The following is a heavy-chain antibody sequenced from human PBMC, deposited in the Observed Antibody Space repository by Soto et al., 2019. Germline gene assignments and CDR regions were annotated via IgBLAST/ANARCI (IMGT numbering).Heavy chain of an antibody. Sequence: EVQLVESGGGLVQPGGSLKLSCAASGFTFGGSAMHWVRQASGKGLEWVGRIRSSANNYATAYAASEKGRFTISRDDSKNTVFLQMNSLKTEDTAVYYCTGWSDWYFDLWGRGTLVTVSS. CDR1: GFTFGGSA. D-gene: IGHD2-15*01. CDR2: IRSSANNYAT. J-gene: IGHJ2*01. V-gene: IGHV3-73*02. CDR3: TGWSDWYFDL.